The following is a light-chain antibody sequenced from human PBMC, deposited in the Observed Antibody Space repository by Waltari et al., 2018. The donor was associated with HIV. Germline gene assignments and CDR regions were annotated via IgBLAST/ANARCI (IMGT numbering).Light chain of an antibody. CDR2: DDR. CDR1: NIGSQS. Sequence: SYVLTQPPSVSVAPGQTASITCAGNNIGSQSVHCYQQRPGQAPALVVHDDRDRPSGIPERFSGANSGNTATLTISRVEAGDEADYYCQVWHSNSDHVVFGGGTKLTVL. J-gene: IGLJ2*01. V-gene: IGLV3-21*02. CDR3: QVWHSNSDHVV.